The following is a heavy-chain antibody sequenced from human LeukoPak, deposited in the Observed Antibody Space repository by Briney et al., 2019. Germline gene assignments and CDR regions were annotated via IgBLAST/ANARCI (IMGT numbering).Heavy chain of an antibody. CDR3: TRLPVPINDFGDYFDY. Sequence: GGSLRLSCEASGFTFNNYWMHLVRQGPGKGLVWVARISGAGKSPTYADSVKGRFTISRGNSKNTMYRQVNSLRAEDTALYFFTRLPVPINDFGDYFDYWGQGILVTVSS. V-gene: IGHV3-74*01. CDR2: ISGAGKSP. J-gene: IGHJ4*02. D-gene: IGHD3/OR15-3a*01. CDR1: GFTFNNYW.